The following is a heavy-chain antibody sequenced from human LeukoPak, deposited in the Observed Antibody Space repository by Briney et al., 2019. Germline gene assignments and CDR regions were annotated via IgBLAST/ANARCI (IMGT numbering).Heavy chain of an antibody. V-gene: IGHV3-66*01. Sequence: PGGSLRLSCAVSGFTVSSSYMSWVRQAPGKGLEWVSVIYRDGSSYYAESVKGRFTISRDNSKNTLYIQMNSLRAEDTAVYYCARSFYDILIGYYQYFDYWGQGTLVTVSS. CDR1: GFTVSSSY. CDR2: IYRDGSS. D-gene: IGHD3-9*01. J-gene: IGHJ4*02. CDR3: ARSFYDILIGYYQYFDY.